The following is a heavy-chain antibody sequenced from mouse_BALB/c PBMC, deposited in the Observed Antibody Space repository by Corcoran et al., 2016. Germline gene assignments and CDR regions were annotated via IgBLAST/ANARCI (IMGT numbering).Heavy chain of an antibody. CDR1: GYSFTGYT. V-gene: IGHV1-18*01. D-gene: IGHD1-1*01. J-gene: IGHJ3*01. Sequence: EVQLQQSGPELVKPGASMKISCKASGYSFTGYTMNWVKQSHGKNLEWIGLINPYNGGTSYNQKFKGKATLTVDKSSSTAYMELLSLTSEDSAVYYCASLYYYGSVPWFAYWGQGTLVTVSA. CDR3: ASLYYYGSVPWFAY. CDR2: INPYNGGT.